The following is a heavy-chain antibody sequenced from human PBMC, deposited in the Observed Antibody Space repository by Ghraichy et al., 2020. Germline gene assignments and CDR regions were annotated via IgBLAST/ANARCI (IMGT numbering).Heavy chain of an antibody. CDR3: ARGGTDFWSGRKSSTYYYYYGMDV. V-gene: IGHV3-21*01. CDR1: GFTFSSYS. D-gene: IGHD3-3*01. J-gene: IGHJ6*02. CDR2: ISSSSSYI. Sequence: GGSLRLSCAASGFTFSSYSMNWVRQAPGKGLEWVSSISSSSSYIYYADSVKGRFTISRDNAKNSLYLQMNSLRAEDTAVYYCARGGTDFWSGRKSSTYYYYYGMDVWGQGTTVTVSS.